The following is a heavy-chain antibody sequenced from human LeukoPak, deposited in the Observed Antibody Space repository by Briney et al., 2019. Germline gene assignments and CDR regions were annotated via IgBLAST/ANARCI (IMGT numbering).Heavy chain of an antibody. D-gene: IGHD6-19*01. V-gene: IGHV3-30*02. J-gene: IGHJ4*02. Sequence: GGXLRLSCAASGFIFSNNGMHWVRQAPGKGLEWVAFIRYDGSNEYYADSVKGRFTISRDNSKNTLYLQMNSLRAEDTAVYYCAKDADSGWSYFDHWGQGTLVTVSS. CDR1: GFIFSNNG. CDR2: IRYDGSNE. CDR3: AKDADSGWSYFDH.